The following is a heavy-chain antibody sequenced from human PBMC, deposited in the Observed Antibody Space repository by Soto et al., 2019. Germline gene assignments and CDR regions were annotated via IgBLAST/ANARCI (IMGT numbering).Heavy chain of an antibody. CDR1: GYTFTSYY. J-gene: IGHJ4*02. V-gene: IGHV1-46*01. D-gene: IGHD3-22*01. CDR2: INPSGGST. Sequence: GASVKVSCKAPGYTFTSYYMQWVRQAPGQGLEWMGIINPSGGSTTYAQKFQGRVTMTRDTSTSTVYMELSSLRSGDTAVYYCARAAYDTSGYHESPFDYWGQGTLVTVYS. CDR3: ARAAYDTSGYHESPFDY.